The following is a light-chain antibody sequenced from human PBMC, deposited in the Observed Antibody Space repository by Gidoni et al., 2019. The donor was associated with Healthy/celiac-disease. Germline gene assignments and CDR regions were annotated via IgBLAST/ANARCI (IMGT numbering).Light chain of an antibody. V-gene: IGLV3-1*01. CDR2: QDS. CDR1: KLGDKY. Sequence: SYELTQPPSVSVSPGQTASITCSGDKLGDKYACWYQQKPGQSPVLVIYQDSKRPSGLPERFSGSNSGNTATLTISGTQAMDEADYYCQAWDSSTVVFGGGTKLXV. J-gene: IGLJ2*01. CDR3: QAWDSSTVV.